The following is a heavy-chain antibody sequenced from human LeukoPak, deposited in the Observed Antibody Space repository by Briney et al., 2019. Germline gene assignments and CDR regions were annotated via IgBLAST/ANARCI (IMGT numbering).Heavy chain of an antibody. CDR2: ISYDGSNK. J-gene: IGHJ4*02. CDR3: AKLPGYSSSPISSFDY. D-gene: IGHD6-13*01. Sequence: GGSLRLSCAASGFTFSSYAMHWVRQAPGKGLEWVAVISYDGSNKYYADSVKGRFTISRDNSKNTLYLQMNSLRAEDTAVYYCAKLPGYSSSPISSFDYWGQGTLVTVSS. CDR1: GFTFSSYA. V-gene: IGHV3-30-3*02.